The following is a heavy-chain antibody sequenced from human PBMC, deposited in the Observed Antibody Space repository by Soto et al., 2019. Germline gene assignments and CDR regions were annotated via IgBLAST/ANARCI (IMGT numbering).Heavy chain of an antibody. Sequence: QITLKESGPTLVKPTQTLTLTCTFSGFSLSTSGVGVGWIRQPPGKALEWLALIYWDDDKRYSPSLKSRLTITKDTSKTQVVLTMTNMDPVDTATYYCARSTYCGGDCYLAEYFQHWGQGTLVTVSS. CDR3: ARSTYCGGDCYLAEYFQH. D-gene: IGHD2-21*02. J-gene: IGHJ1*01. CDR1: GFSLSTSGVG. V-gene: IGHV2-5*02. CDR2: IYWDDDK.